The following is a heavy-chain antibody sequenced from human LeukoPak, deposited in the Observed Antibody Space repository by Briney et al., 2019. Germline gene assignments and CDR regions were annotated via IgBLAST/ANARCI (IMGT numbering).Heavy chain of an antibody. CDR1: GFTFSTYA. CDR3: AKGRGDCTGISCPTPFDY. D-gene: IGHD2-2*01. V-gene: IGHV3-23*01. CDR2: IRGSDGST. Sequence: QAGGSLRLSCAASGFTFSTYAMSWVRQAPGKGLEGVAAIRGSDGSTYYADSVKGRFTISRDNSKNTLYLQMSSLRAEDTAVYYCAKGRGDCTGISCPTPFDYWGQGTLVTVSS. J-gene: IGHJ4*02.